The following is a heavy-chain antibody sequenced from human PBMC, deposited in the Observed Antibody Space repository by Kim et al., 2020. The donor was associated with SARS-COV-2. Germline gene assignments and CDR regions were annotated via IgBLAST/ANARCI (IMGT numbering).Heavy chain of an antibody. J-gene: IGHJ4*02. CDR3: ALRITTALDY. CDR2: VNPNSGNT. CDR1: GYTFTSYD. D-gene: IGHD3-10*01. Sequence: ASVKVSCKASGYTFTSYDINWVRQATGQGLEWMGWVNPNSGNTGYAQKFQGRVTMTTNTSISTAYMELSSLRSEDTAMYYCALRITTALDYWGQGTLVTASS. V-gene: IGHV1-8*01.